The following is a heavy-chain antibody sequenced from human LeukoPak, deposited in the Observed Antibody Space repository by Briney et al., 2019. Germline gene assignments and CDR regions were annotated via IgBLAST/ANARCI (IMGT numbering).Heavy chain of an antibody. CDR1: GFSFSNDW. J-gene: IGHJ4*02. Sequence: NPGGSLRLSCAASGFSFSNDWMSWVRQAPGKELEWVGRIVSEGDGGAVDYAAPVKGRFTISRDDSKNTLFLQMNGLKIEDTAVYYCTAVDFDYWGQGTLVTVSS. D-gene: IGHD4-23*01. CDR2: IVSEGDGGAV. V-gene: IGHV3-15*04. CDR3: TAVDFDY.